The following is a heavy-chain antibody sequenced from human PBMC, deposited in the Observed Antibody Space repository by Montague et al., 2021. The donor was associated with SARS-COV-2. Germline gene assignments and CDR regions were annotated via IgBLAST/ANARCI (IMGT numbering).Heavy chain of an antibody. V-gene: IGHV4-4*02. CDR1: GGSISSVNW. CDR3: VRERECSGGSCYGPDDDAFDI. CDR2: ISQDGST. Sequence: SETLSLTCAVSGGSISSVNWWSWVRQPPGKGLEWIGKISQDGSTTYNPSLESRLTTSVDRSKNQFSLRLTSVTAADTAVYYCVRERECSGGSCYGPDDDAFDIWGQGTMVTVSS. D-gene: IGHD2-15*01. J-gene: IGHJ3*02.